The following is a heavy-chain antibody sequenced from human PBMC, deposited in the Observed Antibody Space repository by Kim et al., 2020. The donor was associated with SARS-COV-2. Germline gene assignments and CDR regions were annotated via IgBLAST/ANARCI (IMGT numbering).Heavy chain of an antibody. CDR2: GRT. D-gene: IGHD4-17*01. J-gene: IGHJ4*02. V-gene: IGHV3-53*01. Sequence: GRTYEADSVKGRFTISRDNTKNTLYLQMNSLRAEDTAVYYCARHYGGIDYWGQGPLVTVSS. CDR3: ARHYGGIDY.